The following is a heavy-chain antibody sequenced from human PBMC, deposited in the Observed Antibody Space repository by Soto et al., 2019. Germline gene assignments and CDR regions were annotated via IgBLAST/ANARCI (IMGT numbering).Heavy chain of an antibody. CDR2: IYYSGST. Sequence: SETPSLTCTVSCGSIISYYWSWIRQPPGKGLEWIGYIYYSGSTNYNPSLKSRVTISVDTSKNQFSLKLSSVTAADTAVYYCARASSGDYFDYWGQGTLVTVS. CDR1: CGSIISYY. J-gene: IGHJ4*02. V-gene: IGHV4-59*01. CDR3: ARASSGDYFDY. D-gene: IGHD3-22*01.